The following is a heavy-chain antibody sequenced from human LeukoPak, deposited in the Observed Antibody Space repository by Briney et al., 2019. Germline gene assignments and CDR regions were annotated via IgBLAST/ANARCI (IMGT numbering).Heavy chain of an antibody. J-gene: IGHJ4*02. Sequence: GASVKVSCKASGYTCTGYYMHWVRQAPGQGLEWMGRINPNSGGTNYAQKFQGRVTMTRDTSISTAYMELSRLRADDTAVYYCAREAGSGWYAYWGQGTLVTVSS. D-gene: IGHD6-19*01. CDR3: AREAGSGWYAY. CDR1: GYTCTGYY. V-gene: IGHV1-2*06. CDR2: INPNSGGT.